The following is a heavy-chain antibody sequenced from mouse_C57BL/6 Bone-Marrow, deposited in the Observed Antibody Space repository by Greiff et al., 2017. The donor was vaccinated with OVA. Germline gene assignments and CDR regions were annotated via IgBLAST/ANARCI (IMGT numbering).Heavy chain of an antibody. CDR2: IHPNSGST. V-gene: IGHV1-64*01. CDR1: GYTFTSYW. J-gene: IGHJ2*01. D-gene: IGHD6-1*01. Sequence: QVQLQQPGAELVKPGASVKLSCKASGYTFTSYWMHWVKQRPGQGLEWIGMIHPNSGSTNYNEKFKSKATLTVDKSSSTAYMQLSSLTSEDSAVYYCARSRGSAFYYFDYWGQGTTLTVSS. CDR3: ARSRGSAFYYFDY.